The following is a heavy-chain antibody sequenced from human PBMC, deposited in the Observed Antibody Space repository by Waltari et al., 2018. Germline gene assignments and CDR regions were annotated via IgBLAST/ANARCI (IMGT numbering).Heavy chain of an antibody. CDR2: IYTSGST. J-gene: IGHJ4*02. CDR1: GGSISSYY. CDR3: ARDQDYYDSSGYSIFDY. V-gene: IGHV4-4*07. D-gene: IGHD3-22*01. Sequence: QVQLQESGPGLVKPSETLSLTCTVSGGSISSYYWSWLRQPAGKGLEWIGRIYTSGSTNYNPSLNSRVTMSVDTSKNQFSLKLSSVTAADTAVYYCARDQDYYDSSGYSIFDYWGQGTLVTVSS.